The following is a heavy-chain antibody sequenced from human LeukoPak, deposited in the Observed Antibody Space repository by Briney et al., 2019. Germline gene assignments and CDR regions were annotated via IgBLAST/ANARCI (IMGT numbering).Heavy chain of an antibody. CDR2: IYTSGST. J-gene: IGHJ5*02. D-gene: IGHD3-10*01. Sequence: PSETLSLTCTVSGGSISSGSYYWSWIRQPAGKGLEWIGRIYTSGSTTYNPSLKSRVTISVDASKNQYSLKLSSVTAADAAVYYCARNRADCFDPWGQGTLVTVSS. V-gene: IGHV4-61*02. CDR3: ARNRADCFDP. CDR1: GGSISSGSYY.